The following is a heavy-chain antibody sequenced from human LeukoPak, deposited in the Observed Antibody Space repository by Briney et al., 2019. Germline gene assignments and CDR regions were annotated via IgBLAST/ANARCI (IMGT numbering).Heavy chain of an antibody. V-gene: IGHV3-33*08. J-gene: IGHJ4*02. D-gene: IGHD5-24*01. CDR2: IWYDGSDK. CDR3: ARGPSREVADY. Sequence: PGGSLRLSCAASGFTFSSYSMNWVRQAPGKGLEWVAFIWYDGSDKYYADSVKGRFTISRDSSKNTLYLQMNSLRAEDTAVYYCARGPSREVADYWGQGTLVTVSS. CDR1: GFTFSSYS.